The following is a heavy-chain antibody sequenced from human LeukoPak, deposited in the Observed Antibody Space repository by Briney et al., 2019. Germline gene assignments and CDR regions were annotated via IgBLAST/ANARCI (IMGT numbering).Heavy chain of an antibody. CDR1: GFTFSSYA. D-gene: IGHD1-26*01. V-gene: IGHV1-69*05. Sequence: VASLKLSCTASGFTFSSYAMSWVRQAPGQGLEWMGGISPIFGTANYAHTVKGRVTITRDESTSTVYLELSSLRSEDTAVYYCAREALVREATHFDCWGQGTLVTVSS. CDR3: AREALVREATHFDC. CDR2: ISPIFGTA. J-gene: IGHJ4*02.